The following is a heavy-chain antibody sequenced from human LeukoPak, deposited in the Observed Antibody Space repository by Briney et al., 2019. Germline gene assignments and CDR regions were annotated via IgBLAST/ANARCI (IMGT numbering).Heavy chain of an antibody. J-gene: IGHJ6*02. CDR3: AKTIVRDSYGSFLGDYGMDV. CDR1: GFTFNDYA. V-gene: IGHV3-9*01. D-gene: IGHD5-18*01. CDR2: ISWNSDNI. Sequence: GRSLRLSCAASGFTFNDYAMHWVRQAPGKGLEWVSGISWNSDNIGYADSVKGRFTISRDNAKNSLYLQMNSLRTEDTSLYYCAKTIVRDSYGSFLGDYGMDVWGQGTTVTVSS.